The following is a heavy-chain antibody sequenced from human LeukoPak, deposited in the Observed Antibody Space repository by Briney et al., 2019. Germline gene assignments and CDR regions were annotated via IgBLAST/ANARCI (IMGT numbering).Heavy chain of an antibody. V-gene: IGHV1-46*01. Sequence: ASVKVSCKASGYMFTKYYIHWVRQAPGQGPEWMGIINPSGGSTSYAQKFQDRVTMTRDTSTGTVYMELSSLRSEDTAVYYCARDPELYSSGWYFDYWSQGTLVTVSS. J-gene: IGHJ4*02. D-gene: IGHD6-19*01. CDR3: ARDPELYSSGWYFDY. CDR1: GYMFTKYY. CDR2: INPSGGST.